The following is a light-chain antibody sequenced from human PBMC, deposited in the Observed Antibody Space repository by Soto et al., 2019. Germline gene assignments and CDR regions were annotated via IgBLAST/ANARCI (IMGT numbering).Light chain of an antibody. V-gene: IGKV3-11*01. CDR1: RSVSSY. J-gene: IGKJ1*01. CDR3: QQYNNWPLT. Sequence: EIVLTQSPATLSLSPGESATLSCRATRSVSSYLAWYQQKPGQAPRLLIYDASSRPTDIPARFSGSGSGTDFTLTISSLQSEDFAVYYCQQYNNWPLTFGQGTKVDIK. CDR2: DAS.